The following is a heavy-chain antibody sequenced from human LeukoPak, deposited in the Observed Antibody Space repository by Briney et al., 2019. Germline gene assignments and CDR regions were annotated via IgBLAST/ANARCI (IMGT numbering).Heavy chain of an antibody. CDR1: GYTFTGYY. Sequence: ASVKVSCKASGYTFTGYYIRWVRQAPGQGLEWMGRVNPNNGGTNYAQKFQGRVTMTRDTSISTAYMELSRLRSDDTAVYYCARDGGSWHHPFYYFDYWGQGTLVTVSS. CDR3: ARDGGSWHHPFYYFDY. D-gene: IGHD2-15*01. CDR2: VNPNNGGT. J-gene: IGHJ4*02. V-gene: IGHV1-2*06.